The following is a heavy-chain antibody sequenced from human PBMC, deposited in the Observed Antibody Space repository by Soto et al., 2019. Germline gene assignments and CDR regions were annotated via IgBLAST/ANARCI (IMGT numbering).Heavy chain of an antibody. Sequence: SETLSLTCAVSGGSISSGGYSWSWIRQPPGKGLELIGYIYHSASTYYNPSLKSRVTMSVDTSKNQFSLKLNSVTAADTAVYYCASFPVNPGRDSSPIFDSWGQGNLVTVSS. CDR1: GGSISSGGYS. V-gene: IGHV4-30-2*01. CDR3: ASFPVNPGRDSSPIFDS. D-gene: IGHD3-22*01. J-gene: IGHJ4*02. CDR2: IYHSAST.